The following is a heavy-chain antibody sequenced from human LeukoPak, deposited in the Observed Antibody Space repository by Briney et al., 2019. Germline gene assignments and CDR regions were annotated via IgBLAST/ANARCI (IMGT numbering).Heavy chain of an antibody. CDR2: IYTGGAT. CDR3: VKDLARGIATTATFFDY. CDR1: GFTVSSNY. D-gene: IGHD6-13*01. J-gene: IGHJ4*02. V-gene: IGHV3-53*01. Sequence: GGSLRLSCAASGFTVSSNYMSWVRQAPGKGLEWVSSIYTGGATYYADSVKGRFFISRDNSKNTLYFQMNSLRAEDTAVYYCVKDLARGIATTATFFDYWGQGTLVTVSS.